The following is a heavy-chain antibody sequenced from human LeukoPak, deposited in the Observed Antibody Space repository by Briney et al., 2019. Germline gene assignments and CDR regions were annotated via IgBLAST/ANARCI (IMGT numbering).Heavy chain of an antibody. D-gene: IGHD6-19*01. Sequence: EASVKVSCKASGYTFASYGVTWVRQAPGQGLEWMGGIIPIFGTANYAQKFQGRVTITADESTSTAYMELSSLRSEDTAVYYCARSGRSSGSHHDWFDPWGQGTLVTVSS. CDR1: GYTFASYG. CDR2: IIPIFGTA. V-gene: IGHV1-69*13. CDR3: ARSGRSSGSHHDWFDP. J-gene: IGHJ5*02.